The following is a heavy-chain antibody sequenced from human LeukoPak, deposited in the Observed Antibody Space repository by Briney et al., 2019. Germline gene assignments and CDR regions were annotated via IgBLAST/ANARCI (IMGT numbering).Heavy chain of an antibody. CDR3: ARDLPPYYFDY. J-gene: IGHJ4*02. Sequence: EASVKVSCKASGGXFSSYAMSWVRQAPGQGLEWMGWIIPILGIANYAQKFQGRVTITADKSTSTAYMDLSSLGPEDTAVYYCARDLPPYYFDYWGQGTLVTVSS. CDR2: IIPILGIA. CDR1: GGXFSSYA. V-gene: IGHV1-69*10.